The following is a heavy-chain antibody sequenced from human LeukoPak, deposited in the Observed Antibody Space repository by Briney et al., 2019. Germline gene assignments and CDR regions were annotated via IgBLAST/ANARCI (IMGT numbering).Heavy chain of an antibody. V-gene: IGHV3-7*01. D-gene: IGHD6-19*01. CDR2: IKQDGSEK. CDR3: ARMRRSGWYYSRAAFDI. CDR1: GFTFSSYW. Sequence: PGGSLRLSCAASGFTFSSYWMSWVRQAPGKGLEWVANIKQDGSEKYYVDSVKGRFTISRDNAKNSLYLQMNSLRAEDTAVYYCARMRRSGWYYSRAAFDIWGQGTMVTVSS. J-gene: IGHJ3*02.